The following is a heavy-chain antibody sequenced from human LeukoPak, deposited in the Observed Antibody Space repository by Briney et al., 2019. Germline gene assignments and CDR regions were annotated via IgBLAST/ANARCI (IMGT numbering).Heavy chain of an antibody. CDR3: ASLPPPLAAAGISVHSD. D-gene: IGHD6-13*01. CDR2: INSDGSTT. CDR1: GFTVSSNY. Sequence: HPGGSLRLSCAASGFTVSSNYMSWVRQAPGKGLVWVSRINSDGSTTDYADSVKGRFTNSRDNAKNTLYLQMDSLRAEDTAVYYCASLPPPLAAAGISVHSDWGQGTLVTVSS. J-gene: IGHJ4*02. V-gene: IGHV3-74*01.